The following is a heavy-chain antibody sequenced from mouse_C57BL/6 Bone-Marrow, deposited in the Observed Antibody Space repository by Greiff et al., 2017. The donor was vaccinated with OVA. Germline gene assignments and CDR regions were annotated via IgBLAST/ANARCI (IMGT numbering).Heavy chain of an antibody. CDR3: ARGDSFFIDY. Sequence: QVQLQQPGAELVRPGTSVKLSCKASGYTFTSYWMHWVKQRPGQGLEWIGVIDPSDSYTNYNQKFKGKATLTVDTSSSTAYMQLSSLTSEDSAVYYCARGDSFFIDYWGQGTSVTVSS. CDR1: GYTFTSYW. V-gene: IGHV1-59*01. CDR2: IDPSDSYT. D-gene: IGHD3-2*01. J-gene: IGHJ4*01.